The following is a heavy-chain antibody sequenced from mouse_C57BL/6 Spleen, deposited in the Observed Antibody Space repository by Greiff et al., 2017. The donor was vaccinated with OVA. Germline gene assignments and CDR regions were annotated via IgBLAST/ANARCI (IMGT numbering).Heavy chain of an antibody. CDR3: ARKDFDY. CDR1: GYAFSSSW. V-gene: IGHV1-82*01. Sequence: QVQLQQSGPELVKPGASVKISCKASGYAFSSSWMNWVKQRPGKGLEWIGRIYPGDGDTNYNGKFKGKATLTADKSSSTAYMQLSSLTSEDSAVYFCARKDFDYGGQGTTLTVSS. J-gene: IGHJ2*01. CDR2: IYPGDGDT.